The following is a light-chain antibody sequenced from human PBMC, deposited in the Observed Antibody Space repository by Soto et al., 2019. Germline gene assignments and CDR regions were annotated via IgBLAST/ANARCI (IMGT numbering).Light chain of an antibody. CDR1: QSVSLS. CDR3: QQYHIWPAWT. J-gene: IGKJ1*01. V-gene: IGKV3-15*01. Sequence: EIVLTQSPATLSVSLGDSATLSCRASQSVSLSLAWYQMRPGQPPRLLIYGSSTRATDIPARFSGSGSGTEFTLTISSLQSEEFAVYFCQQYHIWPAWTFGQGTKVELK. CDR2: GSS.